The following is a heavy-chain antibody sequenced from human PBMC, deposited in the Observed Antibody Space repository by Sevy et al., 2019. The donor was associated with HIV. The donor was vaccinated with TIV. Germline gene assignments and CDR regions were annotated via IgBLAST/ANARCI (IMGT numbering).Heavy chain of an antibody. CDR2: TSYDGSSK. D-gene: IGHD2-15*01. CDR1: GFTFGTYA. V-gene: IGHV3-30-3*01. Sequence: GGSLRLSCAASGFTFGTYAMFWVRQAPGKGLEWVTLTSYDGSSKYYADSVKGRFTISRDNSKKTLYLQMNSLRAEDTAVYYCARDAGGGKSFDYWGQGTLVTVSS. CDR3: ARDAGGGKSFDY. J-gene: IGHJ4*02.